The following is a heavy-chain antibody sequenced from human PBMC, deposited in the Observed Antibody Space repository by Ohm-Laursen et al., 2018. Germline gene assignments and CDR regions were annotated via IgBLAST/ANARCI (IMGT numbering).Heavy chain of an antibody. CDR3: ARDHDYGDLLHTFDI. CDR1: GYTFTGYY. CDR2: INPNSGGT. Sequence: GASVKVSCNASGYTFTGYYMHWVRQAPGQGLEWMGWINPNSGGTSYEQQFQGRVTMTRDTSISTAYMELSSLRSDDTAVYYCARDHDYGDLLHTFDIWGQGTMVTVSS. V-gene: IGHV1-2*02. J-gene: IGHJ3*02. D-gene: IGHD4-17*01.